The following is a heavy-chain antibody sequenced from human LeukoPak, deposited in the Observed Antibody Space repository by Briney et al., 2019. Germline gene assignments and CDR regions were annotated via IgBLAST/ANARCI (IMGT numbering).Heavy chain of an antibody. V-gene: IGHV3-21*01. CDR2: ISGSSNYI. J-gene: IGHJ6*02. CDR3: AVSRGGVGATAYYYYYGMDV. D-gene: IGHD1-26*01. CDR1: GFTFSSYS. Sequence: GGSLRLSCAASGFTFSSYSMNWVRQAPGKGLEWVSSISGSSNYIYCADSMKGRFTISRDNAKNSLYLQMNSLRAEDTAVYFCAVSRGGVGATAYYYYYGMDVWGQGTTVTVSS.